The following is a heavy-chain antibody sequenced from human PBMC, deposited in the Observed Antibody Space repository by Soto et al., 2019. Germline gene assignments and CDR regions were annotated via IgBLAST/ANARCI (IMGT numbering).Heavy chain of an antibody. CDR2: IFYSGKT. J-gene: IGHJ4*02. V-gene: IGHV4-39*02. Sequence: SATLSLTCTVSGDSITSSNYYWGWLRQPPGKGLEWIGSIFYSGKTYYNPSLKSRVTISVETSNNQFSLKVYSVTAADTAVYYCAKDHPVWSGYYDHPNLDYWGQGTLVTVS. CDR3: AKDHPVWSGYYDHPNLDY. CDR1: GDSITSSNYY. D-gene: IGHD3-3*01.